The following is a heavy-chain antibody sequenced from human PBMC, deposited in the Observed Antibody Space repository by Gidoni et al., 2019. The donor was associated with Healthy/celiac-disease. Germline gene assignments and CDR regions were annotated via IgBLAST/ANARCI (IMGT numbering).Heavy chain of an antibody. J-gene: IGHJ6*02. CDR3: ASRADYYDSSGSYYYGMDV. D-gene: IGHD3-22*01. CDR1: GGSISSSSYY. Sequence: QLQLQESGPGLVKPSETLSLTCTVSGGSISSSSYYWGWIRQPPGKGLEWIGSIYYSGSTYYNPSLKSRVTISVDTSKNQFSLKLSSVTAADTAVYYCASRADYYDSSGSYYYGMDVWGQGTTVTVSS. V-gene: IGHV4-39*01. CDR2: IYYSGST.